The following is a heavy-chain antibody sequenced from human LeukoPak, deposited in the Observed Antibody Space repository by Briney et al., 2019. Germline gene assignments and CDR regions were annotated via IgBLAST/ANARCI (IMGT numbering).Heavy chain of an antibody. D-gene: IGHD3-16*02. CDR1: GFTFSSYG. Sequence: RAGGSLRLSCAASGFTFSSYGMHWVRQAPGKGLEWVAVISYDGSKKYYGDSVKGRFTISRDSSKSTVYLQMNSLRAEDTAVYYCAKEIAKLSNFEHWGQGTLVTVSS. CDR3: AKEIAKLSNFEH. V-gene: IGHV3-30*18. J-gene: IGHJ4*02. CDR2: ISYDGSKK.